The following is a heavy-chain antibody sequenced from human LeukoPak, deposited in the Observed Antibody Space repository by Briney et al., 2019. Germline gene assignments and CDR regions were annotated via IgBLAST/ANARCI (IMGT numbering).Heavy chain of an antibody. CDR1: GFTFSSYA. J-gene: IGHJ3*02. V-gene: IGHV3-23*01. CDR2: ISGSGGST. D-gene: IGHD3-16*02. CDR3: AKDMRPLRLGELSSPDAFDI. Sequence: GGSLRLSCAASGFTFSSYAMSWVRQAPGKGLEWVLAISGSGGSTYYADSVKGRFTISRDNSKNTLYLQMNSLRAEDAAVYYCAKDMRPLRLGELSSPDAFDIWGQGTMVTVSS.